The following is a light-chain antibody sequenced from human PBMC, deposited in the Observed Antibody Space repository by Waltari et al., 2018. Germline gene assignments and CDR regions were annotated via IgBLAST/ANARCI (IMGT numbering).Light chain of an antibody. CDR1: SSDIGGYNY. CDR2: DVS. V-gene: IGLV2-8*01. Sequence: QAALTQPPSVSGSPGQSVTISCTGTSSDIGGYNYVSWYQRHPGKALKLLIYDVSKRPPGVSDRFSGSNSSNTASLTISGLQAEDEADYFCSSYAGSNIYIFGVGTRLTVL. J-gene: IGLJ1*01. CDR3: SSYAGSNIYI.